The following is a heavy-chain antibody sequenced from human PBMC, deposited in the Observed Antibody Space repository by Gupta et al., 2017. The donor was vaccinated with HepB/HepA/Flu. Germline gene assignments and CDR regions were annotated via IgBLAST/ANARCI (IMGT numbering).Heavy chain of an antibody. CDR1: GLTFSMYG. J-gene: IGHJ4*02. CDR2: IAHDGGNK. Sequence: QVQMVESGGGAVQPGRSLRLSCSASGLTFSMYGMHWVRQAPGKGLEWVASIAHDGGNKYYADSVRGRFSLSRDNSKDTLYLQMNSLRTEDMAVYYCAKGSFGGKSGLYYFNSWGQGTLVTVSS. D-gene: IGHD4-23*01. CDR3: AKGSFGGKSGLYYFNS. V-gene: IGHV3-30*18.